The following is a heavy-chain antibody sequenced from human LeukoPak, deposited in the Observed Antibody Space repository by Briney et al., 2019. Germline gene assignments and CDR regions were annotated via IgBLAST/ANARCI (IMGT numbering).Heavy chain of an antibody. Sequence: GSLRLSCAASGFTVSSNYMSWVRQAPGKGLEWVSVIYSGGSTYYADSVKGRFTISRDNSKNTLYLQMNSLRAEDTAVYYCARESGQQLVPYFDYWGQGTLVTVSS. J-gene: IGHJ4*02. CDR2: IYSGGST. V-gene: IGHV3-66*01. CDR3: ARESGQQLVPYFDY. D-gene: IGHD6-13*01. CDR1: GFTVSSNY.